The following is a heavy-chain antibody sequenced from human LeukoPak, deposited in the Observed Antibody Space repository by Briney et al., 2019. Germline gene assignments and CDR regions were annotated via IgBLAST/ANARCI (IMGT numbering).Heavy chain of an antibody. V-gene: IGHV3-7*01. CDR3: ARAIYGGPFDN. D-gene: IGHD4-17*01. J-gene: IGHJ4*02. Sequence: GGSLRLSCAGSGFTFSNSWMSWVRQAPGNGLECVANIKADGSEKHYVDSVRGRFTIYRDNCENSVYLQMNSLRAEDTAVYYCARAIYGGPFDNWGQGTLVTASS. CDR2: IKADGSEK. CDR1: GFTFSNSW.